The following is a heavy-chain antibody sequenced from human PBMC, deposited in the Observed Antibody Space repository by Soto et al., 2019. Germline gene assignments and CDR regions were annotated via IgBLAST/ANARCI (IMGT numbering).Heavy chain of an antibody. Sequence: QVRLEESGPGLVKPSETLSLICSVSGGSVNNANYFWNWIRHHPENGLEWLGYIYYSGSTRYNPSFKTRATLSIYTTKDQFSLRLNSVTVADTAVYFCARDADYGGSRGGMDVWGRGTTVTVSS. J-gene: IGHJ6*02. CDR1: GGSVNNANYF. D-gene: IGHD4-17*01. CDR3: ARDADYGGSRGGMDV. CDR2: IYYSGST. V-gene: IGHV4-31*03.